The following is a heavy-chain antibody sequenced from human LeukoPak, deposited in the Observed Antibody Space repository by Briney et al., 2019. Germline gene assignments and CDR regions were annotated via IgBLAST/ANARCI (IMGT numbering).Heavy chain of an antibody. Sequence: SETLSLTYTVSGGSISSHDWGWIRQPPGKGLEWIGYIYDSGSTTYNPSLKSRVTILVDTSKDQVSLKLSSVTAAGTAVYYCARGRRGRYYDISRYNYFDYWGQGTLVSVSS. CDR2: IYDSGST. CDR1: GGSISSHD. CDR3: ARGRRGRYYDISRYNYFDY. J-gene: IGHJ4*02. D-gene: IGHD3-22*01. V-gene: IGHV4-59*11.